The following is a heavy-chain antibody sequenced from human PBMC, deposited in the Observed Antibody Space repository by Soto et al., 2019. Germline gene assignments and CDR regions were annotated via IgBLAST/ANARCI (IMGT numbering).Heavy chain of an antibody. CDR2: IIPIFGTA. V-gene: IGHV1-69*13. J-gene: IGHJ6*02. D-gene: IGHD3-3*01. Sequence: ASVKVSCKASGGTFSSYAISWVRQAPGQGLEWMGGIIPIFGTANYAQKFQGRVTITADESTSTAYMELSSLRSEDTAVYYCASATEGEIFGVVPNYYYYYGMDVWGQGTTVTVSS. CDR3: ASATEGEIFGVVPNYYYYYGMDV. CDR1: GGTFSSYA.